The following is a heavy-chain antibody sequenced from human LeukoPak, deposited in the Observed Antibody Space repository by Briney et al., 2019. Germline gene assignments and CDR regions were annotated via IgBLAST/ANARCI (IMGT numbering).Heavy chain of an antibody. CDR2: ISGSGGST. CDR1: GFTFSTYA. Sequence: PGGSLRLSCAASGFTFSTYAMSWVRQAPGKGLECVSVISGSGGSTYYADSVKGRFTISRDNFKNTLFLQMNSLRAEDTAVYYCARSSSYDYWGQGTLVTVSS. J-gene: IGHJ4*02. CDR3: ARSSSYDY. D-gene: IGHD3-10*01. V-gene: IGHV3-23*01.